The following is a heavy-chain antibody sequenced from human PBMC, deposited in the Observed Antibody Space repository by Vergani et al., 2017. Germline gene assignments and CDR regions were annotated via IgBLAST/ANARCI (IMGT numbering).Heavy chain of an antibody. CDR1: GYSISSGYY. CDR2: LYASGST. V-gene: IGHV4-38-2*01. Sequence: QVQLQESGPGLVKPSETLSLTCAVSGYSISSGYYWGWIRQSPEKGLEWIGSLYASGSTYYIPSLKSRVAISIDTSKNHFSLRLSSVTAADTAVYYCARHLRGYSYGVFDYWGQGREVTVSS. D-gene: IGHD5-18*01. CDR3: ARHLRGYSYGVFDY. J-gene: IGHJ4*02.